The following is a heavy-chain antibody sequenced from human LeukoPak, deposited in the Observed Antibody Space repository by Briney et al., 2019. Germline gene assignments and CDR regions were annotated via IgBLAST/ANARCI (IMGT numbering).Heavy chain of an antibody. CDR1: GFTFSSYS. D-gene: IGHD1-26*01. CDR2: ISSSSSYI. Sequence: PGGSLRLFCAASGFTFSSYSMNWVRQAPGKGLEWVSSISSSSSYIYYADSVKGRFTISRDNAKNSLYLQMNSLRAEDTAVYYCARELRSYLDYWGQGTLVTVSS. J-gene: IGHJ4*02. V-gene: IGHV3-21*01. CDR3: ARELRSYLDY.